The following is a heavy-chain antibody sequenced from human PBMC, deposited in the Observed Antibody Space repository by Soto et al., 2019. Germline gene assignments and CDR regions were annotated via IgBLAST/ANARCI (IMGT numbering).Heavy chain of an antibody. CDR2: INAGNGNT. Sequence: QVQLVQSGAEGKKPGASVKVSCQASGYTFTSYAMHWVRQAPGQRLEWMGWINAGNGNTKYSQKCQGRVTITRDTSGSTAYMELSSLRSEDTAVYYWARSWVADDAFDICGQETMVTVSS. V-gene: IGHV1-3*01. CDR1: GYTFTSYA. D-gene: IGHD2-15*01. CDR3: ARSWVADDAFDI. J-gene: IGHJ3*02.